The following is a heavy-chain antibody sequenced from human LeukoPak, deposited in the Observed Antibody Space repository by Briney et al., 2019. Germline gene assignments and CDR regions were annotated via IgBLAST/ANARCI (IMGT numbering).Heavy chain of an antibody. Sequence: ASVKVSCKASRYTFTGYYIHSVRQAPGQGLEWMGWINPNSGGTNYAQKFQGRVTMTRDTSISTAYMELSRLRSDDTAVYYCARDRITMVRGVPKNWFDPWGQGTLVTVSS. CDR1: RYTFTGYY. D-gene: IGHD3-10*01. J-gene: IGHJ5*02. CDR3: ARDRITMVRGVPKNWFDP. CDR2: INPNSGGT. V-gene: IGHV1-2*02.